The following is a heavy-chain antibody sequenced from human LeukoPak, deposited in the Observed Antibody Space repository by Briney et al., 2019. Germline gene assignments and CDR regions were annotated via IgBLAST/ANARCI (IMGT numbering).Heavy chain of an antibody. J-gene: IGHJ4*02. D-gene: IGHD4-17*01. CDR1: GFTLSSYS. V-gene: IGHV3-23*01. CDR2: ISGSGDTT. CDR3: AKELTTERTPGVDS. Sequence: GGSLRLSCTASGFTLSSYSMSWVRQGPGTGLEWVSAISGSGDTTFYADSVKGRFTISRDNSKKTLYLQVNSLRAEDTAVYFCAKELTTERTPGVDSWGQGTLVTVSS.